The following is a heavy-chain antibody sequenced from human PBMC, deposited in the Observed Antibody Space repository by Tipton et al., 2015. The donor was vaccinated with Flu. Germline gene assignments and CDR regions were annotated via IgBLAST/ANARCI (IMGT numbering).Heavy chain of an antibody. Sequence: QLVQSGAEVKKPGASVKVSCKASGYTFTSYDINWVRQATGQGLEWMGWMNPNSGNTGYAQKFQGRVTMTRNTSISTAYMELSSLRSEATAVYYCARLGYDFWSGYSNWFDPWGQGTLVTVSS. CDR2: MNPNSGNT. CDR3: ARLGYDFWSGYSNWFDP. J-gene: IGHJ5*02. D-gene: IGHD3-3*01. CDR1: GYTFTSYD. V-gene: IGHV1-8*01.